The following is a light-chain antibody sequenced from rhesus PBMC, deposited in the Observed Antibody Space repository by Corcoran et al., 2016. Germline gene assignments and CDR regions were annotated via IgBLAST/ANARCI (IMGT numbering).Light chain of an antibody. CDR1: QRVSSS. V-gene: IGKV3-42*03. CDR2: GEA. J-gene: IGKJ3*01. Sequence: EIVLTQSPATLFLSPGERATLSCRASQRVSSSLAWYHQKPEQAPRLLIYGEASSATGLPDRFSGSGSGTDFTLTISGLEPEDFAVYYCQQYSNWPFTFGPGTKLDIK. CDR3: QQYSNWPFT.